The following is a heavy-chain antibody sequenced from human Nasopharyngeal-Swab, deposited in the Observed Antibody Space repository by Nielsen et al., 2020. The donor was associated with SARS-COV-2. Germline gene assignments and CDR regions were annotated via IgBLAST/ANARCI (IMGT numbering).Heavy chain of an antibody. D-gene: IGHD3-16*01. V-gene: IGHV1-3*01. J-gene: IGHJ4*02. Sequence: WVRQASGQRLEWMGWINAGNGNTKYSQKFQGRVTITRDTSASTAYMDLSSLRSEDTAVYYCARDGYYDYVWGSSTSYFDYWGQGTLVTVSS. CDR3: ARDGYYDYVWGSSTSYFDY. CDR2: INAGNGNT.